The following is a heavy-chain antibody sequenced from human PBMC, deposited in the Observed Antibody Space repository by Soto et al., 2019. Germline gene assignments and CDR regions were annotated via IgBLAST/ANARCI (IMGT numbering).Heavy chain of an antibody. CDR2: IIPIFGTA. CDR1: GGTFSSYA. V-gene: IGHV1-69*13. Sequence: ASVKVSCKTSGGTFSSYAISWVRQAPGQGLEWMGGIIPIFGTANYAQKFQGRVTITADESTSTAYMELSSLRSEGTAVYYCARGALLFRYYDSSAYQAFDIWGQGTMVTVSS. J-gene: IGHJ3*02. D-gene: IGHD3-22*01. CDR3: ARGALLFRYYDSSAYQAFDI.